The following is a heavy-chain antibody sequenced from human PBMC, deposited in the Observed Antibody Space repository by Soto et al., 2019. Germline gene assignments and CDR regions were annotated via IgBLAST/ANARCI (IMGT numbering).Heavy chain of an antibody. CDR3: ARASGGNDAEYFQH. CDR2: CANKANSYTT. Sequence: PGGSLRLSCVASGFTFSDQYIDWVRQAPGKGLEWVGRCANKANSYTTEYAASVKGRFTISRDDSKNSLYLQMNSLKTEDTAVYYWARASGGNDAEYFQHWGQGTLVTVSS. V-gene: IGHV3-72*01. D-gene: IGHD2-15*01. CDR1: GFTFSDQY. J-gene: IGHJ1*01.